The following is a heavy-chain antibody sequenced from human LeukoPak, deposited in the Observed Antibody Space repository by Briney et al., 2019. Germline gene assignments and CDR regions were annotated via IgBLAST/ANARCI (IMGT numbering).Heavy chain of an antibody. CDR3: ARDSYCPNDVCYDY. D-gene: IGHD2-8*01. Sequence: GGSLRLSCAASGFTFSDYSMGWVRQAPGKGLEWVSSITTSRDQYHADSVKGRFTVSRDNAKSSVYLQMDSLRADDTAVYYCARDSYCPNDVCYDYWGQGVLVTVS. CDR2: ITTSRDQ. CDR1: GFTFSDYS. V-gene: IGHV3-21*06. J-gene: IGHJ4*02.